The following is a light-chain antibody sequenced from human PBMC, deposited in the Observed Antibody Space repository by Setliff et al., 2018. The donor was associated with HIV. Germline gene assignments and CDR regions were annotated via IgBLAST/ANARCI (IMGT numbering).Light chain of an antibody. J-gene: IGLJ1*01. Sequence: QSALTQPASVSGSPGQSITISCTGTSSDIGAYNYVSWYQQHPGKAPKLIIYEVSNRPSGVSNRFSGSKSGNTASLTISGLQAEDEADYYCSSYISSSTLFGTGTKVTVL. CDR1: SSDIGAYNY. V-gene: IGLV2-14*01. CDR2: EVS. CDR3: SSYISSSTL.